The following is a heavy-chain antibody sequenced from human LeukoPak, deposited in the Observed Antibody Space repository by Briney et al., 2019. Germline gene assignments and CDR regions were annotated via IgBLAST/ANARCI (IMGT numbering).Heavy chain of an antibody. J-gene: IGHJ6*03. Sequence: RPSETLSLTCTVSGGSISSGSYYWSWIRQPAGKGLEWIGRIYTSGSTNYNPSLKSRVTISVDTSKNQFSLKLSSVTAADTAVYYCASGGSSSLESDYYYYMDVWGKGTTVTVSS. CDR3: ASGGSSSLESDYYYYMDV. CDR2: IYTSGST. CDR1: GGSISSGSYY. V-gene: IGHV4-61*02. D-gene: IGHD6-6*01.